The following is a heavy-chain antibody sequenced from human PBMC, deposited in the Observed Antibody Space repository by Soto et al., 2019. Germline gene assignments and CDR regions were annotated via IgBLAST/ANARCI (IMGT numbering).Heavy chain of an antibody. CDR2: IIPILGIA. CDR3: ARLYDILTGYPPLG. J-gene: IGHJ4*02. CDR1: GGTFSSYT. V-gene: IGHV1-69*02. D-gene: IGHD3-9*01. Sequence: QVQLVQSGAEVKKPGSSVKVSCKASGGTFSSYTISWVRQAPGQGLEWMGRIIPILGIANYAQKFQGRVTITADKSTSTAYMGLSSLRSEATAVYYCARLYDILTGYPPLGWGQGTLVTVSS.